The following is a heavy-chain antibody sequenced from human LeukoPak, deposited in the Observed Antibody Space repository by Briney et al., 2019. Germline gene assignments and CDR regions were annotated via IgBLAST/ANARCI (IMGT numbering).Heavy chain of an antibody. CDR1: GFTFSSYA. CDR3: ASGRQLGY. Sequence: GGSLRLSCSASGFTFSSYAMHWVRQAPGKGLEWVANIKEDGSEKYYVDSVKGRFTSSRDNARNSLYLQMNSLRAEDTAVYYCASGRQLGYWGQGTLVTVSS. J-gene: IGHJ4*02. CDR2: IKEDGSEK. V-gene: IGHV3-7*01. D-gene: IGHD6-13*01.